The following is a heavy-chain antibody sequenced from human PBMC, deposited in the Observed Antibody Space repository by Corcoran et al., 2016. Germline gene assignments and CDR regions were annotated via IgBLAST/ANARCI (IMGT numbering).Heavy chain of an antibody. CDR1: GGTFSSYA. CDR3: ARDGPGDRGKTVWFDP. CDR2: IIPIFGTA. Sequence: QVQLVQSGAEVKKPGSSVKVSCKASGGTFSSYAISWVRQAPGQGLEWMGGIIPIFGTANYAQKFQGRVTITADESTSTAYMELSSLRSEDTAVSYCARDGPGDRGKTVWFDPWGQGTLVTVSS. V-gene: IGHV1-69*01. D-gene: IGHD3-16*01. J-gene: IGHJ5*02.